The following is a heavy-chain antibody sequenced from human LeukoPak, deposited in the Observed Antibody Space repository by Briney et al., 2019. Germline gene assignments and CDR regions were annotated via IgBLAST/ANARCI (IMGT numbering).Heavy chain of an antibody. J-gene: IGHJ5*02. D-gene: IGHD2-2*01. CDR2: INPNSGDT. CDR1: GYTFSDYY. CDR3: ARDRRDIVVVPAASNWFDP. V-gene: IGHV1-2*02. Sequence: ASVKVSCKTSGYTFSDYYIHWIRQAPGQGLEWVGWINPNSGDTDYAQKFQGRVTVTRDTSISTAYMELSRLRSDDTAVYYCARDRRDIVVVPAASNWFDPWGQGTLVTVSS.